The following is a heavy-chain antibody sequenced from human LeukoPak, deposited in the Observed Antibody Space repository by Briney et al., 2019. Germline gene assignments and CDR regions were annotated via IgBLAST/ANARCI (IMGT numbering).Heavy chain of an antibody. V-gene: IGHV3-7*03. CDR2: IKEDGSER. Sequence: WGSLRLSSEGSAFIFSAHRMNWVRQTPGKGREWVASIKEDGSERQYVDSVKGRFSISRDNTKGSLFLQLNSLRAENTAVYYCARDLGYCTNGVSHTRFDYWGQGTLVAVSS. D-gene: IGHD2-8*01. CDR1: AFIFSAHR. J-gene: IGHJ4*02. CDR3: ARDLGYCTNGVSHTRFDY.